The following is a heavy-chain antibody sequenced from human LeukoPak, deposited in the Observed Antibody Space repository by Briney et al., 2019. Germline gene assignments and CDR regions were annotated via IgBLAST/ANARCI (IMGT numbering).Heavy chain of an antibody. CDR1: GYTFTSYG. V-gene: IGHV1-18*04. Sequence: ASVKVSCKASGYTFTSYGISWVRQAPGQGLEWMGWISAYNGNTNYAQKLQGRVTMTTDTSTSTAYMELRSLRSVDTAVYYCARVPDYGDYTDYFDYWGQGTLVTVSS. CDR2: ISAYNGNT. D-gene: IGHD4-17*01. J-gene: IGHJ4*02. CDR3: ARVPDYGDYTDYFDY.